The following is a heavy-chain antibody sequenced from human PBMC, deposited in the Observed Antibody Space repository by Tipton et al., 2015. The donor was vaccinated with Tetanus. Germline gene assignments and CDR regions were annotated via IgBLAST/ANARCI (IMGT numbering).Heavy chain of an antibody. V-gene: IGHV3-48*02. J-gene: IGHJ4*02. D-gene: IGHD4-17*01. Sequence: SLRLSCAASGFTFSSYSMNWVRQAPGKGLEWVSYISSSSSTIYYADSVKGRFTISRDNAKNSLYLQMNSLRDEDTAVYYCAKKPYGDPYCFDYWGQGTLVTVSS. CDR2: ISSSSSTI. CDR3: AKKPYGDPYCFDY. CDR1: GFTFSSYS.